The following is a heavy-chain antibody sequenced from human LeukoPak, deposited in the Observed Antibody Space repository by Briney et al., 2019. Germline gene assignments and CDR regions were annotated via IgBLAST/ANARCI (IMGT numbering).Heavy chain of an antibody. CDR3: ARDGVVVVPAAIRRYYYYYMDV. Sequence: GGSLRLSCAASGFTFSSYSMNWVRQAPGKGLEWVSYISSSSSTIYYADSVKGRFTISRDNAKNSLYLLMNSLRAEDTAVYYCARDGVVVVPAAIRRYYYYYMDVWGKGTTVTVSS. CDR2: ISSSSSTI. CDR1: GFTFSSYS. J-gene: IGHJ6*03. V-gene: IGHV3-48*01. D-gene: IGHD2-2*02.